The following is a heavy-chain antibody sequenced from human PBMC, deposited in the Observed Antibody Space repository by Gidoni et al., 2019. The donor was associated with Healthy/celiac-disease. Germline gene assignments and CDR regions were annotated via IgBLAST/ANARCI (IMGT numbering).Heavy chain of an antibody. J-gene: IGHJ3*02. CDR3: ARGRGSGYGFDI. Sequence: QVQLQQWGAGLLKPSETLSLTCAVYGGSFSGYYWSWIRQPPGKGLEWIGEINHSGSTNYNPSLKSRVTISVDTSKNQFSLKLSSVTAADTAVYYCARGRGSGYGFDIWGQGTMVTVSS. CDR1: GGSFSGYY. CDR2: INHSGST. V-gene: IGHV4-34*01. D-gene: IGHD3-3*01.